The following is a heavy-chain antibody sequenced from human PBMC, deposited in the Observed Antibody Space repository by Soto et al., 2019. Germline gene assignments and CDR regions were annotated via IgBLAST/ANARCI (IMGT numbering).Heavy chain of an antibody. CDR1: GFTFSSYA. CDR3: AKRLTTERYYYYGMDV. CDR2: ISGSGGST. D-gene: IGHD1-1*01. J-gene: IGHJ6*02. V-gene: IGHV3-23*01. Sequence: EVQLLESGGGLVQPRGSLRLSCAASGFTFSSYAMSWVRQAPGKGLEWVSAISGSGGSTYYADSVKGRFTISRDNSKNTLYLQMNSLRAEDTAVYYCAKRLTTERYYYYGMDVWGQGTTVTVSS.